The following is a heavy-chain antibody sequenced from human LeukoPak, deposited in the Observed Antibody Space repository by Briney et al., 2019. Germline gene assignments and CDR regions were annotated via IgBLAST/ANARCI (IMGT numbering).Heavy chain of an antibody. D-gene: IGHD5-18*01. CDR1: GGSFSGYY. Sequence: SETLSLTCAVYGGSFSGYYWSWIRQPPGKGLEWIGEINHSGSTNYNPSLKSRVTISVDTSKNQFSLKLSSVTAADTAVYYCATSSGYSYGYARRWGQGTLVTVSS. J-gene: IGHJ4*02. V-gene: IGHV4-34*01. CDR3: ATSSGYSYGYARR. CDR2: INHSGST.